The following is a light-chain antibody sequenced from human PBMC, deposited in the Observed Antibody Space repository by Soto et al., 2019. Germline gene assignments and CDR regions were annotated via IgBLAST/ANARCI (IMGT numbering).Light chain of an antibody. CDR2: GAS. J-gene: IGKJ1*01. CDR1: ETVATN. CDR3: QQYFEWPPMT. Sequence: VITQSPATLSVSPGERATLSCWASETVATNLAWYQQKPGQAPRLLISGASTRADGISDRFRGSGSGTELTLTISSLRSEDSAIYYCQQYFEWPPMTFGQGTKVDIK. V-gene: IGKV3-15*01.